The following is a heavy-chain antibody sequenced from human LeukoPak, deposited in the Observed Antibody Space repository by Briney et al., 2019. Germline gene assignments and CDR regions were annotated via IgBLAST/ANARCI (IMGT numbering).Heavy chain of an antibody. V-gene: IGHV3-23*01. Sequence: PGGSLRLSCAASGFTFSSYAMSWVRQAPGKGLEWVSAISGSGGSTYYADSVKGRFTISRDNSKNTLYLQMNSLRAEDTAVYYCAKDQHYDSSGYNHAFDYWGQGTLVTVSS. CDR1: GFTFSSYA. CDR3: AKDQHYDSSGYNHAFDY. J-gene: IGHJ4*02. CDR2: ISGSGGST. D-gene: IGHD3-22*01.